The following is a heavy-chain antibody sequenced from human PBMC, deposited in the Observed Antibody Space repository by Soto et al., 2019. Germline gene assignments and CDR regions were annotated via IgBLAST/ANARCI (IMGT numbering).Heavy chain of an antibody. CDR3: ARLRYDFWSGYGVHYFDY. V-gene: IGHV4-59*08. CDR1: GGSISSYY. Sequence: SETLSLTCTVSGGSISSYYWSWIRRPPGKGLEWIGYIYYSGSTNYNPSLKSRVTISVDTSKNQFSLKLSSVTAADTAVYYCARLRYDFWSGYGVHYFDYWGQGTLVTVSS. D-gene: IGHD3-3*01. J-gene: IGHJ4*02. CDR2: IYYSGST.